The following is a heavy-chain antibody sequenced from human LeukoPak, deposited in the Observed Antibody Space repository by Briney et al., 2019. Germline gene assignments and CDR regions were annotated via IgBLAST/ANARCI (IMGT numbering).Heavy chain of an antibody. CDR1: GFTFGDHA. D-gene: IGHD5-18*01. V-gene: IGHV3-49*04. Sequence: GGSLRLSCTASGFTFGDHAMSWVRQAPGKGLEWVGFIRSKTYGGTTEYAASVKGRFTISRDDSKSIAYLQMNSLKTKDTAVYYCTRGPTQQWLYYGMDVWGQGTTVTVSS. J-gene: IGHJ6*02. CDR3: TRGPTQQWLYYGMDV. CDR2: IRSKTYGGTT.